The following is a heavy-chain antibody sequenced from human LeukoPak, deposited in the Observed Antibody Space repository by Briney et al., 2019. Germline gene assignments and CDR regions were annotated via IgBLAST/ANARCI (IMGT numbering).Heavy chain of an antibody. J-gene: IGHJ3*02. V-gene: IGHV1-2*02. D-gene: IGHD6-19*01. CDR3: ARAYPGIAVADPDERLFDI. CDR2: INPNSGGT. Sequence: ASVKVSCKASGYTFTGYYMHWVRQAPGQGLEWMGWINPNSGGTNYAQKFQGRVTKTRDTSISTAYMELSRLRSDDTAVYYCARAYPGIAVADPDERLFDIWGQGTMVTVSS. CDR1: GYTFTGYY.